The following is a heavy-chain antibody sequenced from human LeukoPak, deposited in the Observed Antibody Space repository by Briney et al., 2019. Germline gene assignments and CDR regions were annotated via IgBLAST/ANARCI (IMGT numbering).Heavy chain of an antibody. CDR2: IIPIFGTA. CDR3: AREKQLAPSYWFDP. J-gene: IGHJ5*02. D-gene: IGHD6-6*01. V-gene: IGHV1-69*05. CDR1: GGTFSSYA. Sequence: GSSVKVSCKASGGTFSSYAISWVRQAPGQGLEWMGGIIPIFGTANYAQKFQGRVTITTDESTSTAYMELSSLRSGDTAVYYCAREKQLAPSYWFDPWGQGTLVTVSS.